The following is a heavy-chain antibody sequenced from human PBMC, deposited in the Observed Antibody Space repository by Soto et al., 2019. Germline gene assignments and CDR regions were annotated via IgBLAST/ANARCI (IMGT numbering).Heavy chain of an antibody. CDR1: GYTFTNYG. J-gene: IGHJ4*02. CDR2: TSAYNGKT. Sequence: QVQLVQSGGEVKRPGASVKVSCKTSGYTFTNYGISWVRQAPGRGLEWLGWTSAYNGKTNYAQKFQDRVTMTTDTSTSTVYMELRSLRSDDTAVYYCARDYYNRAKFDYWGQGALVTVSS. CDR3: ARDYYNRAKFDY. D-gene: IGHD3-22*01. V-gene: IGHV1-18*01.